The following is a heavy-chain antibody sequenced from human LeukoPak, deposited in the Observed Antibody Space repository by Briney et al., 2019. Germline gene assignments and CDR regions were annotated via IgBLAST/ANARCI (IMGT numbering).Heavy chain of an antibody. CDR1: GFTVSSNY. Sequence: GGSLRLSCAASGFTVSSNYMSWVRQAPGKGLEWVALIWYDGDNKYYSDSVKGRFTISRDNSKNTLYLQMNSLRAEDTAVYYCAKARATYLYDTSGYSALDYWGQGTLVTVSS. CDR2: IWYDGDNK. CDR3: AKARATYLYDTSGYSALDY. J-gene: IGHJ4*02. D-gene: IGHD3-22*01. V-gene: IGHV3-33*06.